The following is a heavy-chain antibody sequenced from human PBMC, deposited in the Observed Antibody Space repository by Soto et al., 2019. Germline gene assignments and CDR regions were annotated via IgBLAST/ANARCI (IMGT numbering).Heavy chain of an antibody. CDR1: GGSISSYY. CDR2: IYTSGST. CDR3: ARDGGILYYANWFDP. D-gene: IGHD2-8*01. V-gene: IGHV4-4*07. J-gene: IGHJ5*02. Sequence: KTSETLSLTCTVSGGSISSYYWSWTRQPAGKGLEWIGRIYTSGSTNYNPSLKSRVTMSVDTSKNQFSLKLSSVTAADTAVYYCARDGGILYYANWFDPWGQGTLVTVSS.